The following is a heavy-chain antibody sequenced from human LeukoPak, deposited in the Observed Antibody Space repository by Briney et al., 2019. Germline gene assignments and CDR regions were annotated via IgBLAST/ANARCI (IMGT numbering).Heavy chain of an antibody. Sequence: SETLSLTCAVSGGSISSSNWWSWVRQPPGKGLEWIGEIYHSGSTNYNPSLKSRVTISVDTSKNQFSLKLSSVTAADTAVYFCARQLYVSGSYYAPMDVWGKGTTVTISS. V-gene: IGHV4-4*02. CDR3: ARQLYVSGSYYAPMDV. J-gene: IGHJ6*03. CDR2: IYHSGST. D-gene: IGHD3-10*01. CDR1: GGSISSSNW.